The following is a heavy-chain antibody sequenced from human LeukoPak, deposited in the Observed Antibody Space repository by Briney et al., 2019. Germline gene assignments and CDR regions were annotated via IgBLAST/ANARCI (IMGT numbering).Heavy chain of an antibody. J-gene: IGHJ4*02. Sequence: GGSLRLSCAASGFTFSNYAMHWVRQAPGKGLEWVALMSYDGSNKFYADSVKGRFTISRDNSKSTLYLQMNSLKAEDTAVYYCARGGVTTMTLRDLWLDYWGQATLVTVSS. D-gene: IGHD4-17*01. CDR2: MSYDGSNK. V-gene: IGHV3-30-3*01. CDR1: GFTFSNYA. CDR3: ARGGVTTMTLRDLWLDY.